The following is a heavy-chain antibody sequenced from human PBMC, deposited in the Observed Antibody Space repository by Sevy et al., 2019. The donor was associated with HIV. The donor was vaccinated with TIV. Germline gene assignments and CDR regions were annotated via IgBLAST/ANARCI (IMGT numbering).Heavy chain of an antibody. J-gene: IGHJ6*02. CDR2: IKSKTDGGTR. V-gene: IGHV3-15*07. Sequence: GGSLRLSCAASGFTFSNAWMNWVRQAPGKGLEWVGRIKSKTDGGTRDYAAPVKGRFTISRDDSKNTLYLQMNSLKTEDTAVYYCTTAPRSYSSSWYSYYYYYGMDVWGQGTTVTVSS. CDR1: GFTFSNAW. CDR3: TTAPRSYSSSWYSYYYYYGMDV. D-gene: IGHD6-13*01.